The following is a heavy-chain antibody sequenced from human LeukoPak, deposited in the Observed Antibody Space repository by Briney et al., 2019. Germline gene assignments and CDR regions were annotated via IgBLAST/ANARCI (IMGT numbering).Heavy chain of an antibody. Sequence: PSETLSLTCTVSGGSISSYYWSWIRHPPGKGLEWIGYIYYSGSTNYTPSLKSRVTISVDTSKNQFSLKLSSVTAADTAVYYCARQGTRRNWFDPWGQGTLVTVSS. CDR2: IYYSGST. V-gene: IGHV4-59*08. J-gene: IGHJ5*02. CDR3: ARQGTRRNWFDP. CDR1: GGSISSYY.